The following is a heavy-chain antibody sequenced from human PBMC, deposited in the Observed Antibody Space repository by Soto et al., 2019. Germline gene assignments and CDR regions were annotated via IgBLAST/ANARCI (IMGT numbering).Heavy chain of an antibody. D-gene: IGHD2-2*01. Sequence: ASVKVSCKASGYTFTGYYVHWVRQAPGQGLEWMGWINPNGGSTSYAQKFQGRVTMTRDTSTSTVYMELSSLRSEDTAVYYCARDVVVVPAAIYYFDFWGLGTLVTVSS. CDR2: INPNGGST. V-gene: IGHV1-46*01. CDR3: ARDVVVVPAAIYYFDF. CDR1: GYTFTGYY. J-gene: IGHJ4*02.